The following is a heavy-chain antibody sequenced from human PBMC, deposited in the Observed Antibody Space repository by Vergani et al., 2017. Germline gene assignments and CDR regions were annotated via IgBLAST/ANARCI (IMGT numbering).Heavy chain of an antibody. Sequence: QVQLVQSGAEVKRPGASVKVSCKASGYTFTGYYMHWARQAPGQGLEWMGWINPNSGGTNYAQKFQGRVTMTRDTSIRTAYKGLSRLRSDDTAVYYCARDSTELGYCSSTSCYHAVDYWGQGTLVTVSS. J-gene: IGHJ4*02. D-gene: IGHD2-2*01. CDR2: INPNSGGT. CDR3: ARDSTELGYCSSTSCYHAVDY. CDR1: GYTFTGYY. V-gene: IGHV1-2*02.